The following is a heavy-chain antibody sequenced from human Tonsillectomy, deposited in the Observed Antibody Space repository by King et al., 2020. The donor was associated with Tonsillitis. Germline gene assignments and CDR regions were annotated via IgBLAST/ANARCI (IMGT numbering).Heavy chain of an antibody. CDR1: GGSISSSSYY. D-gene: IGHD7-27*01. V-gene: IGHV4-39*07. CDR3: ARHVGNWGSSFPRGWFDP. Sequence: LQLQESGPGLVKPSETLSLTCTVSGGSISSSSYYWGWIRQPPGKGLEWIGSIYYSGSTYYNPSLKSRVTISVDTSKNPFSLKLSSVTAAATAVYYCARHVGNWGSSFPRGWFDPWGQGTLVTVSS. CDR2: IYYSGST. J-gene: IGHJ5*02.